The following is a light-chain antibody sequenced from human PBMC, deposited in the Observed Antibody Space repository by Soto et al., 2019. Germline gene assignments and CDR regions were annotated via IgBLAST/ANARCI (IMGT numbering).Light chain of an antibody. CDR2: KVS. CDR3: VQGTHWPRA. V-gene: IGKV2-30*02. CDR1: QSLVHSGGNTY. Sequence: DSVMTQSPLSLPVTLGQPAAISCRSSQSLVHSGGNTYLNWLQQRPGQSPRRLIYKVSNRDSGVPDRFSGSGSGTDFTLTISRVEAEDVGVYYCVQGTHWPRAFGQGTKVDIK. J-gene: IGKJ1*01.